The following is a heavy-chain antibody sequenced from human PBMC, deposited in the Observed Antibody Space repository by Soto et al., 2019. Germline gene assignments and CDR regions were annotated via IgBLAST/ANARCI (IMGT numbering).Heavy chain of an antibody. D-gene: IGHD6-13*01. CDR2: IYHSGST. J-gene: IGHJ4*02. V-gene: IGHV4-39*02. CDR3: TRRGAGQQHVDF. Sequence: SETLSLTCTVSGGSISSYYWGWIRQSPGKGLEWIGSIYHSGSTYNNPSLKSRVTISVDTPRNRFSLMLTSVTAADTAFYYCTRRGAGQQHVDFWGQGILVTVSS. CDR1: GGSISSYY.